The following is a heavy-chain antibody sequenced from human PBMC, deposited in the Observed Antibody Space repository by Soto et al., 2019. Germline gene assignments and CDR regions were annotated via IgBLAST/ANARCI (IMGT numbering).Heavy chain of an antibody. J-gene: IGHJ5*01. V-gene: IGHV3-23*01. CDR1: GFTFSIYA. CDR2: ISGSGGST. D-gene: IGHD1-26*01. CDR3: AKCETGSYSFFDF. Sequence: GGSLRLSCAASGFTFSIYAMSWFRQAPGKGLEWVSAISGSGGSTYYADSVKGRFTISRDNSKNTPYLQMDSLRAEDTAVYYCAKCETGSYSFFDFWGQGTLVTVSS.